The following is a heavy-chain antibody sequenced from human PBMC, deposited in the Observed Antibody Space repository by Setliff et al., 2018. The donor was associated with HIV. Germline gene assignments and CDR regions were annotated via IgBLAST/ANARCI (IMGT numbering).Heavy chain of an antibody. V-gene: IGHV3-66*01. CDR3: ARDPHYGDYVALDY. CDR2: IYSGGST. D-gene: IGHD4-17*01. Sequence: GESLKISCAASGFTVSSNYMSWVRQAPGKGLEWVSVIYSGGSTYYADSVRGRFTISRDNSKNTLYLQMNSLRAEDTAVYYCARDPHYGDYVALDYWGQGTLVTVSS. CDR1: GFTVSSNY. J-gene: IGHJ4*02.